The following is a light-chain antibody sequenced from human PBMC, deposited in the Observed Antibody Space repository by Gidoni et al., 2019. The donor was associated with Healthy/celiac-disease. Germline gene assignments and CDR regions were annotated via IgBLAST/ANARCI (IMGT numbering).Light chain of an antibody. V-gene: IGKV1-8*01. CDR1: QGISSY. J-gene: IGKJ2*01. CDR3: QQYNSYPYT. Sequence: AIRVTQFPSSFSASTGDRVTITCRASQGISSYLAWYQQKPGKAPKLLSYAASNLQSGVPSRFRGSGSGTDFTLTISCLQSEDFATYYCQQYNSYPYTFGQGTKLEIK. CDR2: AAS.